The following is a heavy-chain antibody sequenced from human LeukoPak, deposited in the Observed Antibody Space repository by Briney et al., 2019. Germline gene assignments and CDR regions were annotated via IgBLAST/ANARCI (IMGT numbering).Heavy chain of an antibody. V-gene: IGHV4-39*01. J-gene: IGHJ3*02. Sequence: SETLSLTRTVSGVSISSSSYYWGWIRQPPGKGLEWIGTIYYSGSTYYNPSLKSRVSISVDTSKNRFSLKLSSVTAADTAVYYCARHLNSGWYVRDAFDIWGQGTMVTVSS. CDR2: IYYSGST. CDR1: GVSISSSSYY. CDR3: ARHLNSGWYVRDAFDI. D-gene: IGHD6-19*01.